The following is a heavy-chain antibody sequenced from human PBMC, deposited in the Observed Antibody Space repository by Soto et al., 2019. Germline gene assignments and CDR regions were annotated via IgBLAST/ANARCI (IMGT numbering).Heavy chain of an antibody. CDR1: GFTFSSYW. V-gene: IGHV3-7*01. CDR3: VRDRGYYDSSGYSVFDY. D-gene: IGHD3-22*01. CDR2: IKQDGSEK. Sequence: GGSLRLSCAASGFTFSSYWMSWVRQAPGKGLEWVANIKQDGSEKYYVDSVKGRFTISRDNAKKSLYLQMDRLRAEDTAVYYCVRDRGYYDSSGYSVFDYWGQGILVTVSS. J-gene: IGHJ4*02.